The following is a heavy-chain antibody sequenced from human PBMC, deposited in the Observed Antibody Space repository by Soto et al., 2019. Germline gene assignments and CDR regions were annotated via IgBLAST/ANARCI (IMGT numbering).Heavy chain of an antibody. CDR2: IQTDNDHA. V-gene: IGHV1-18*01. D-gene: IGHD3-9*01. CDR3: AKDLGSGYRFDY. J-gene: IGHJ4*02. CDR1: GYTFLKYG. Sequence: VASVKVSCKASGYTFLKYGINWVRQAPGQGLEWMGGIQTDNDHASFAQKFEGRVTMTTDTSTRTVYMELRDLSSDDTAVYYCAKDLGSGYRFDYWGQGTPVTVSS.